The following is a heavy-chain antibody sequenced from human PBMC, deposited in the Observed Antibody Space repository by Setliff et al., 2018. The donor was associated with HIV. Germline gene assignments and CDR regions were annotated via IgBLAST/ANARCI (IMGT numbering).Heavy chain of an antibody. CDR1: GYTFTSYD. D-gene: IGHD3-22*01. V-gene: IGHV1-18*01. CDR2: ISAYNGNT. Sequence: ASVKVSCKASGYTFTSYDISWVRQAPGQGLEWMGWISAYNGNTNYAQKLQGRVTMNTDTSTSTAYMEQRSLRSDDTAVYYCAREIGDYYDSSGYYPPTDYYYGMDVWGQGTTVTVSS. J-gene: IGHJ6*02. CDR3: AREIGDYYDSSGYYPPTDYYYGMDV.